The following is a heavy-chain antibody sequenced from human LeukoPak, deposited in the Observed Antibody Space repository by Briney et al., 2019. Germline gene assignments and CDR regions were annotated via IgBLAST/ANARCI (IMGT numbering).Heavy chain of an antibody. J-gene: IGHJ4*02. CDR1: GFTFSSYG. Sequence: PGRSLRLSCAASGFTFSSYGMHWVRQAPGKGLEWVAVISYDGKNMYYADSVKGRFTISRDNSQNTLYLQMNSLRVEDTGVYYCASYDILTGYHSPFYYWGQGSLVTVSS. V-gene: IGHV3-30*03. D-gene: IGHD3-9*01. CDR2: ISYDGKNM. CDR3: ASYDILTGYHSPFYY.